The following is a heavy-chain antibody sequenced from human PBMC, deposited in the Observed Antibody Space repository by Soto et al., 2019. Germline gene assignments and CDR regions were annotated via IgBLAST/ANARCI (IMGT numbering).Heavy chain of an antibody. D-gene: IGHD6-13*01. CDR3: ARGGGTSWSPFFDY. Sequence: GSLSLSCAASGFTFNDYYMSWVRQAPGKGLEWISFLSSSSTYTDYADSVKGRFTISRDNAKNSLYLQMNSLRAEDTAVYYCARGGGTSWSPFFDYWGRVALFTVAS. J-gene: IGHJ4*02. V-gene: IGHV3-11*06. CDR1: GFTFNDYY. CDR2: LSSSSTYT.